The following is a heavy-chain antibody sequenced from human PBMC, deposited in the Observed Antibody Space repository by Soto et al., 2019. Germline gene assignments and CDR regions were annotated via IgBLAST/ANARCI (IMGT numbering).Heavy chain of an antibody. CDR2: ISAYNGNT. J-gene: IGHJ6*02. Sequence: QVQLVQSGAEVKKPGASVKVSCKASGYTFTSYGISWVRQAPGPGLEWMGWISAYNGNTNYAQKFQGRVTMTTDTSTSTADTELRSLRSDDTAVYYCARDPGCIVGEPRCGMDVWGQGTTVTVSS. D-gene: IGHD1-26*01. CDR3: ARDPGCIVGEPRCGMDV. V-gene: IGHV1-18*04. CDR1: GYTFTSYG.